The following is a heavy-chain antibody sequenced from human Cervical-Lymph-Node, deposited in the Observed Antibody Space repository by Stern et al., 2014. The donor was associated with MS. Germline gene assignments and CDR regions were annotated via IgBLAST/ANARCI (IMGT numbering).Heavy chain of an antibody. D-gene: IGHD6-13*01. CDR1: GYSFTTTW. CDR3: ARGRGIALRPDY. CDR2: ISPGNSET. Sequence: VQLVQSGAELKMPGESLRISCKGSGYSFTTTWIGWARQMPGKRLQWMGIISPGNSETRYSLSFQGQVTISADNSINTAYLQWSSLKASDTAMYYCARGRGIALRPDYWGQGTLVTVSS. V-gene: IGHV5-51*03. J-gene: IGHJ4*02.